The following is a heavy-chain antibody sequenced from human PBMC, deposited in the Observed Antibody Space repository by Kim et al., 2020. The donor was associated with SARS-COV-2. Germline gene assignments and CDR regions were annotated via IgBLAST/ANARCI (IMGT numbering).Heavy chain of an antibody. D-gene: IGHD6-13*01. V-gene: IGHV3-48*01. CDR3: AREVGSSPVISWFDP. J-gene: IGHJ5*02. Sequence: ADVVEGRFTMSRDNVKKSLYLQMNSLRGEDTAVYFCAREVGSSPVISWFDPWGQGTLVTVSS.